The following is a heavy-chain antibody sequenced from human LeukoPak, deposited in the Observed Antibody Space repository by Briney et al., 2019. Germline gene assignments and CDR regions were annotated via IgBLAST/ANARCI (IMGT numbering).Heavy chain of an antibody. J-gene: IGHJ4*02. CDR1: KFTFRYYA. CDR2: INGDGGGV. Sequence: GGSLRLSCVGSKFTFRYYAMHWVRQAPGRGLEWVAGINGDGGGVAYADSVVGRFTISRDYAETSLYLQMNSLRPEDTALYYCARDRGGTVDTGAVEYWGQGTQVAVSS. D-gene: IGHD5-18*01. CDR3: ARDRGGTVDTGAVEY. V-gene: IGHV3-9*01.